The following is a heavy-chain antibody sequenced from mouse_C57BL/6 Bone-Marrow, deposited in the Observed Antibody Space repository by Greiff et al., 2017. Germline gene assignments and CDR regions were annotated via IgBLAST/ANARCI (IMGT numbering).Heavy chain of an antibody. CDR3: AEGDGSNFYWYVDV. D-gene: IGHD1-1*01. J-gene: IGHJ1*03. V-gene: IGHV1-81*01. CDR2: IYPRSGNT. CDR1: GYTFTSYG. Sequence: QVQLKQSGAELARPGASVKLSCKASGYTFTSYGISWVKQRTGQGLEWIGEIYPRSGNTYYNEKFKGNATLTADKSSSTAYVELRSLTSEDSAVYFCAEGDGSNFYWYVDVWGKGTTVTVSS.